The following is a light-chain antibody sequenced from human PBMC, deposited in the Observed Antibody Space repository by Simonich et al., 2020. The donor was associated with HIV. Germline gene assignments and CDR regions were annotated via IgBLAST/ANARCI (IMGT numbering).Light chain of an antibody. CDR3: QQYYSAPRT. V-gene: IGKV4-1*01. CDR1: QSVLYNSNNKNY. Sequence: DIVMTQSPDSLAVSLGERATINCKSSQSVLYNSNNKNYLVWYQQKPGQPPTLLIYWASTRESGVPDRFSGSGSGTDFTLTIRSLQAEDVAVYYCQQYYSAPRTFGQGTKVEIK. J-gene: IGKJ1*01. CDR2: WAS.